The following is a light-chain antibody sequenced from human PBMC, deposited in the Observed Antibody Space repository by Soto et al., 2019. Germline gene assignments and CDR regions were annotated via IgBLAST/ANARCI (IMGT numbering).Light chain of an antibody. Sequence: EIVLTQSPGTLSLSPGERATLSCRASQSVSSSYLAWYQQKPGQAPRLLIYGASSRATGIPDRFSGSGSGTDFTLTISRLEPEDFAVYYCQQYDNSPQYTFGKGTNLEI. V-gene: IGKV3-20*01. J-gene: IGKJ2*01. CDR1: QSVSSSY. CDR2: GAS. CDR3: QQYDNSPQYT.